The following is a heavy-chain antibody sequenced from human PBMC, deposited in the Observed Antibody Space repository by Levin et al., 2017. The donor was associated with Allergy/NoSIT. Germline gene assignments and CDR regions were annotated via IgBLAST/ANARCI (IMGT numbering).Heavy chain of an antibody. D-gene: IGHD6-13*01. CDR3: AKESYTSSRVDY. Sequence: GGSLRLSCAASGFTFSNYAMTWVRQAPGKGLEWVSTVSAGVLITYYADSVKGRFTISRDNSKNTLYLQMNSLSADDTAVYYCAKESYTSSRVDYWGQRTLVTVSS. CDR2: VSAGVLIT. CDR1: GFTFSNYA. V-gene: IGHV3-23*01. J-gene: IGHJ4*02.